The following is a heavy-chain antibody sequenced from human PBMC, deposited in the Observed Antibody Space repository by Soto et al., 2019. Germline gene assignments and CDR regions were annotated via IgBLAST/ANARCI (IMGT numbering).Heavy chain of an antibody. V-gene: IGHV4-34*01. D-gene: IGHD6-13*01. J-gene: IGHJ5*02. Sequence: PSETLSLTCAVYGGSFSGYYWSWIRQPPGKGLEWIGEINHSGSTNYNPSLKSRVTISVDTSKNQFSLKLSSVTAAGTAVYYCARGQYSRSWYTCFDPWGQGPLVTVSS. CDR3: ARGQYSRSWYTCFDP. CDR1: GGSFSGYY. CDR2: INHSGST.